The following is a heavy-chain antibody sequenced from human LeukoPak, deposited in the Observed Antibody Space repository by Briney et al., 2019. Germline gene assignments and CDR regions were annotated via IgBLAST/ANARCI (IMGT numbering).Heavy chain of an antibody. CDR3: AREVETSYFWSGFDY. CDR2: IHHSGDT. J-gene: IGHJ4*02. CDR1: GYSISNGYY. V-gene: IGHV4-38-2*02. D-gene: IGHD3-3*01. Sequence: PSETLSLTCTVSGYSISNGYYWGWIRQPPGKGLEWIGSIHHSGDTYYNPSLKSRVTISVDTSKNQFSLNLSSVTAADTAVYYCAREVETSYFWSGFDYWGQGTLVTVSS.